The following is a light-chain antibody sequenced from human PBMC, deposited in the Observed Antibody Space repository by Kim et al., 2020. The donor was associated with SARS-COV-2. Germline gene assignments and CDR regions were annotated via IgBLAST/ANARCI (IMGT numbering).Light chain of an antibody. V-gene: IGKV1-33*01. CDR1: QDISNN. CDR2: DAS. J-gene: IGKJ3*01. Sequence: DIQMTQSPSSLSASAGDRITITCQATQDISNNLNWYQQKPGKAPNLLIYDASNLETGVPTRFSGSGSETHFTLTISSLQPDDVATYYCQQYDNLPLTFGPGTKVDIK. CDR3: QQYDNLPLT.